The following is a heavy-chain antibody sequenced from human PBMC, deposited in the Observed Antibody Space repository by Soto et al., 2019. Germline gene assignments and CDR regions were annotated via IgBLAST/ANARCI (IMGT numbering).Heavy chain of an antibody. CDR1: GGTFSSYA. CDR3: ARSEVGVAAKGPDAFDI. D-gene: IGHD2-15*01. J-gene: IGHJ3*02. V-gene: IGHV1-69*12. Sequence: QVQLVQSGAEVKKPGSSVKVSCKASGGTFSSYAISWVRQAPGQGLEWMGGNIPIFGTANYAQKFQGRVTITADESTSTAYMELSSLRSEDTAVYYCARSEVGVAAKGPDAFDIWGQGTMVTVSS. CDR2: NIPIFGTA.